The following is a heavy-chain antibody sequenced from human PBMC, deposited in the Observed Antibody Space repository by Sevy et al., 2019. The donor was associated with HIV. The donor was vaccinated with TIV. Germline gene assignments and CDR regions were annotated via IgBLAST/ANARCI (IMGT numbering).Heavy chain of an antibody. CDR1: GFTFSTYG. Sequence: GGSLRLSCAASGFTFSTYGIHWVRQAPAKGLEWVALISYDGTKTFYIDSVKGRFTVSRDNSKNVLYLQMNSLRPEDTAVYYCAVWPGGQTGYYLKIDSCGQGTLVTVSS. CDR2: ISYDGTKT. D-gene: IGHD3-9*01. J-gene: IGHJ4*02. V-gene: IGHV3-30*03. CDR3: AVWPGGQTGYYLKIDS.